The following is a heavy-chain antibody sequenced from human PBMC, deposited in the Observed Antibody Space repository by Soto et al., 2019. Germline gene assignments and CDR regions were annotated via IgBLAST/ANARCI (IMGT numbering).Heavy chain of an antibody. CDR1: GFTFSSYS. CDR2: ISSSSSTI. J-gene: IGHJ4*02. D-gene: IGHD4-17*01. V-gene: IGHV3-48*02. Sequence: PVGSLRLSCAASGFTFSSYSMNWVRQAPGKGLEWVSYISSSSSTIYYADSVKGRFTISRDNAKNSLYLQMNSLRDEDTAVYYCARDFPPPDYGDYRTPYYFDYWGQGTLVTVSS. CDR3: ARDFPPPDYGDYRTPYYFDY.